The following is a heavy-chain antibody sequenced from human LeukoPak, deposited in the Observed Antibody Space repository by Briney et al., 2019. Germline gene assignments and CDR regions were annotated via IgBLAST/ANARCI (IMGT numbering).Heavy chain of an antibody. J-gene: IGHJ4*02. CDR1: GGSFSGYH. Sequence: SETLSLTCAVYGGSFSGYHWSWIRQPPGKGLEWIGEINHSGSTNYNPSLKSRVTISVDTSKNQFSLKLSSVTAADTAVYYCARTSSSYDSSGYYLNPFDYWGQGTLVTVSS. CDR2: INHSGST. V-gene: IGHV4-34*01. D-gene: IGHD3-22*01. CDR3: ARTSSSYDSSGYYLNPFDY.